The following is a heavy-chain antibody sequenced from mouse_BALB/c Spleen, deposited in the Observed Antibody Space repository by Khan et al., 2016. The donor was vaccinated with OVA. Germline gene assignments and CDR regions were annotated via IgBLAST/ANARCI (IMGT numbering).Heavy chain of an antibody. D-gene: IGHD2-1*01. CDR3: ARGSFGNNEFVY. V-gene: IGHV1S132*01. Sequence: QVQLKQSGAELVKPGASVKLSCKTSGYTFTSYWIQWVIQRPGQGLGWIGQIFPGTGTTYYNENFKGKATLTVDTSSSTAYMQVSSLTSEDSVVFYWARGSFGNNEFVYWGQATLFTVSP. CDR2: IFPGTGTT. CDR1: GYTFTSYW. J-gene: IGHJ3*01.